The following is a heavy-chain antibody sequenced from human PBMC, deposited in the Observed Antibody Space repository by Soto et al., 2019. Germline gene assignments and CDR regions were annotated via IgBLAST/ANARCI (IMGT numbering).Heavy chain of an antibody. CDR3: AKDTGDDYIWGSYRTYYFDY. D-gene: IGHD3-16*02. Sequence: GGSLRLSCAASGFTFSSYAMSWVRQAPGKGLEWVSAISGSGGSTYYADSVKGRFTISRDNSKNTLYLQMNSLRAEDTAVYYCAKDTGDDYIWGSYRTYYFDYWGQGTLVTVSS. CDR2: ISGSGGST. V-gene: IGHV3-23*01. CDR1: GFTFSSYA. J-gene: IGHJ4*02.